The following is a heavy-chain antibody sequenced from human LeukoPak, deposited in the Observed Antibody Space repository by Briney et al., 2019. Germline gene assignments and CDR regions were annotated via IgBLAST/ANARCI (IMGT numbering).Heavy chain of an antibody. CDR1: GFTFSSYA. J-gene: IGHJ4*02. Sequence: GGSLRLSCAASGFTFSSYAMSWVRHAPGKGLEWVSAISGSGGSTHYADSVKGRFTISRDNSKNTLYLEMNSLRAEDTAVYYCAKSRIQLWSIYDSWGQGTLVTVSS. CDR2: ISGSGGST. D-gene: IGHD5-18*01. CDR3: AKSRIQLWSIYDS. V-gene: IGHV3-23*01.